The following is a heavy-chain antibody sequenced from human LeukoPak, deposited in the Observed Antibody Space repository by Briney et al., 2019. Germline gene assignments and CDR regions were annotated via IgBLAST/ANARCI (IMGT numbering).Heavy chain of an antibody. J-gene: IGHJ4*02. Sequence: GGSLRLSCAASGFTFSAHYMSWIRQAPGGGLEWISYISNSDNTIYYADSVKGRFTISRDNAKNSLFLQMNSLRAEDTAVYYCATEIVTTTYWGQGTLVTVSS. V-gene: IGHV3-11*01. CDR1: GFTFSAHY. CDR3: ATEIVTTTY. CDR2: ISNSDNTI. D-gene: IGHD4-17*01.